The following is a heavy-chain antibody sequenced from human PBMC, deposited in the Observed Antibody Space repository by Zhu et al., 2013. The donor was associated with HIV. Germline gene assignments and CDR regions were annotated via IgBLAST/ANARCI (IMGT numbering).Heavy chain of an antibody. CDR2: ISSSSSYI. J-gene: IGHJ4*02. CDR3: ARDRGYNWNDVLRAYEDY. CDR1: GFTFSSYS. Sequence: VQLVESGGGLVKPGGSLRLSCAASGFTFSSYSMNWVRQAPGKGLEWVSSISSSSSYIYYADSVKGRFTISRDNAKNSLYLQMNSLRAEDTAVYYCARDRGYNWNDVLRAYEDYWGQGTLVTVSS. D-gene: IGHD1-1*01. V-gene: IGHV3-21*01.